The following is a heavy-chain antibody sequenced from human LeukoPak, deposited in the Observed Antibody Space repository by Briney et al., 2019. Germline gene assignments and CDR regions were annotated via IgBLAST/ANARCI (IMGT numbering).Heavy chain of an antibody. CDR3: ARVRYSYGHNYYYYYMDV. D-gene: IGHD5-18*01. V-gene: IGHV4-38-2*02. J-gene: IGHJ6*03. Sequence: SETLSLTCIVSGFSISSGDHWGWIRQPPGKGLEWIGSIYYSGSTYYNPSLKSRVTISVDTSKNQFSLKLSSVTAADTAVYYCARVRYSYGHNYYYYYMDVWGKGTTVTVSS. CDR1: GFSISSGDH. CDR2: IYYSGST.